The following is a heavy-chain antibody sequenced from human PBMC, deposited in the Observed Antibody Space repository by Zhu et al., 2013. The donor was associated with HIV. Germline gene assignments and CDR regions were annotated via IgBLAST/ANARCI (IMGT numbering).Heavy chain of an antibody. Sequence: QVQLVQSGAEVKKPGASVKVSCKASGYTFTGYFMHWVRQAPGQGLEWMGWINPNSGGSRYAQKFQGRVTMTRDTSISTAYMELNRLRSDDTAVYYCARDEQWQAGEFDYWGQGTLVTVSS. J-gene: IGHJ4*02. CDR1: GYTFTGYF. V-gene: IGHV1-2*02. CDR2: INPNSGGS. D-gene: IGHD6-19*01. CDR3: ARDEQWQAGEFDY.